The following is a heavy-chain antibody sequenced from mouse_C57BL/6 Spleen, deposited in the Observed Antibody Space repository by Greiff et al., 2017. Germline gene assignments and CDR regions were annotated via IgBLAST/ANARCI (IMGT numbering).Heavy chain of an antibody. Sequence: EVMLVESGGGLVKPGGSLKLSCAASGFTFSSYAMSWVRQTPEKRLEWVATISDGGSYTYYPDNVKGRFTISRDNAKNNLYLQMSHLKSEDTAMYYCASAIYYGNYSWYFDVWGTGTTVTVSS. CDR3: ASAIYYGNYSWYFDV. J-gene: IGHJ1*03. CDR2: ISDGGSYT. D-gene: IGHD2-1*01. V-gene: IGHV5-4*03. CDR1: GFTFSSYA.